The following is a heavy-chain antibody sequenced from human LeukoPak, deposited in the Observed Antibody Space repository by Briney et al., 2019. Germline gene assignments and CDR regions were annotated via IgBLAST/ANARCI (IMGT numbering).Heavy chain of an antibody. CDR3: ARNSGSNRPVDC. Sequence: GGSLRLSCAASGFTFSSYWMHWVRQAPGKGLVWISGINTDGSTTSYADSVKGRFTISRNNANNTLYLQMNSLRAEDTAVYYCARNSGSNRPVDCWGQGTLVAVSS. V-gene: IGHV3-74*01. CDR1: GFTFSSYW. CDR2: INTDGSTT. J-gene: IGHJ4*02. D-gene: IGHD1-26*01.